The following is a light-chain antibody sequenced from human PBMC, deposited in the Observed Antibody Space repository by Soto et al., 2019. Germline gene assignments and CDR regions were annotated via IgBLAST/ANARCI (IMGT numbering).Light chain of an antibody. CDR3: QQRSDWPLT. Sequence: EIVLTQSPATLSLSPGERATLSCRASQSVSSYLAWYQQKPGQAPRLLIYDSSKRATDIPARFSGSGSGTDFILTISSLEPEDFAIFYCQQRSDWPLTFGGGTKVEIK. V-gene: IGKV3-11*01. CDR2: DSS. J-gene: IGKJ4*01. CDR1: QSVSSY.